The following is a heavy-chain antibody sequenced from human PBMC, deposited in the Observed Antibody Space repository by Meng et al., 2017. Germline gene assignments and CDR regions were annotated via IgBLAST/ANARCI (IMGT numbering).Heavy chain of an antibody. CDR3: ARDSSSGWYHNY. Sequence: EVQFVESGGGVIQPGGSLRLSCTASGFSVTTSYMSWVRQAPGKGLGWVSVIYSGGSTYYADSVKGRFSISRDNSKNTLYLQMNSLRAEDTAVYFCARDSSSGWYHNYWGQGTLVTVSS. J-gene: IGHJ4*02. V-gene: IGHV3-53*01. D-gene: IGHD6-19*01. CDR1: GFSVTTSY. CDR2: IYSGGST.